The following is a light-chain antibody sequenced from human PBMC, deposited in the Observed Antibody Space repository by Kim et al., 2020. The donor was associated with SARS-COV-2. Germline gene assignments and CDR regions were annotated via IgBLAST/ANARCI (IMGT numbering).Light chain of an antibody. J-gene: IGLJ3*02. CDR1: SSDVGGYNY. CDR3: SSYTSSSTRV. Sequence: GQSITISCTGTSSDVGGYNYVSRYQQHPAKAPKLMIYDVSNRPSGVSNRFSGSKSGNTASLTISGLQAEDEADYYCSSYTSSSTRVFGGGTQLTVL. CDR2: DVS. V-gene: IGLV2-14*03.